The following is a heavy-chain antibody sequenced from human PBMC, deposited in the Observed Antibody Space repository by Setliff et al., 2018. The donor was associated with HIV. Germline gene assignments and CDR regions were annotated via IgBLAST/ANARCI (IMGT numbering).Heavy chain of an antibody. CDR2: IHYSGSI. D-gene: IGHD3-3*01. V-gene: IGHV4-31*03. Sequence: SETLSLTCTVSGGSISSGVYYWSWIRHHPGKGLEWIGYIHYSGSIYYNPSLKNRVTISVDTSKNQFSLKLSSVTAADTAVYYCARVCPPVRYNFWSGYYPKAGYFDYWGQGALVTVSS. CDR1: GGSISSGVYY. CDR3: ARVCPPVRYNFWSGYYPKAGYFDY. J-gene: IGHJ4*02.